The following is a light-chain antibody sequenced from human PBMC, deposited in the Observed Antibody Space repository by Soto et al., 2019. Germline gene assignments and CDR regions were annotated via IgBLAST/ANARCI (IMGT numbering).Light chain of an antibody. V-gene: IGLV2-14*01. J-gene: IGLJ2*01. CDR1: SSDISTYNS. Sequence: QSALTQPASVSGSPGQSITISCTGTSSDISTYNSVSWYQQHAGKVPKLMIYDVTNRPSGVSDRFSGSKSGNTASLTISGLQAEDEADYYCTSYTTSSTLVFGGGTKVTVL. CDR2: DVT. CDR3: TSYTTSSTLV.